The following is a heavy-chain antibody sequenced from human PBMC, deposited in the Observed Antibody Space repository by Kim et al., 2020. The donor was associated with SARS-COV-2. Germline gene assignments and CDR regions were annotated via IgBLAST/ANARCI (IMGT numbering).Heavy chain of an antibody. CDR3: ARGTRQWLVRGPYYYYMDV. CDR2: INHSGST. V-gene: IGHV4-34*01. Sequence: SETLSLTCAVYGGSFSGYYWSWIRQPPGKGLEWIGEINHSGSTNYNPSLKSRVTISVDTSKNQFSLKLSSVTAADTAVYYCARGTRQWLVRGPYYYYMDVWGKGARVTGAS. J-gene: IGHJ6*03. D-gene: IGHD6-19*01. CDR1: GGSFSGYY.